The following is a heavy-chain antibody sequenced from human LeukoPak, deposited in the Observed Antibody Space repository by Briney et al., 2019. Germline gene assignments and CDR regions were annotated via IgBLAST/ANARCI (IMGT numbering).Heavy chain of an antibody. Sequence: GGSLRLSCAASGFTFNTYTINWVRQAPGKGLEWVSSISSTSRYIYYADSVKGRSTISRDNAKSSLFLQLNSLRAEDTAVYYCARDGVVVSASPSYWYFDLWGRGTLVTVSS. J-gene: IGHJ2*01. D-gene: IGHD2-15*01. V-gene: IGHV3-21*01. CDR1: GFTFNTYT. CDR2: ISSTSRYI. CDR3: ARDGVVVSASPSYWYFDL.